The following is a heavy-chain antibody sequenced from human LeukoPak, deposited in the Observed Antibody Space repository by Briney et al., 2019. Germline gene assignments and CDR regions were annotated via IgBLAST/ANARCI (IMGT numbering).Heavy chain of an antibody. CDR2: ISNSGSTI. J-gene: IGHJ4*02. CDR3: ARTARHLDY. D-gene: IGHD5-18*01. CDR1: GFTFSSYE. V-gene: IGHV3-48*03. Sequence: PGGSLRLSCAASGFTFSSYEMNWVRQAPGKGLEWVSYISNSGSTIYYADSVKGRFTISRDNAKNLLYLQMNDLRVEDTAVYYCARTARHLDYWGQGTLVTVSS.